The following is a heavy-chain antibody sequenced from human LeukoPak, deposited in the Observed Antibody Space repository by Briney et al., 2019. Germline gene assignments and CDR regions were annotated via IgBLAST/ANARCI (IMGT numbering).Heavy chain of an antibody. J-gene: IGHJ4*02. CDR2: ISYDGSKK. D-gene: IGHD4-17*01. CDR3: ARDEPTVTTGPPVGS. Sequence: GGSLRLSCAASGFTFSSYGMHWVRQAPGKGLEWVAVISYDGSKKYYADSVKGRFTISRDNSKNTLDLQMHSLRAEDTAVYYCARDEPTVTTGPPVGSWGQGTLVTVSS. CDR1: GFTFSSYG. V-gene: IGHV3-30*03.